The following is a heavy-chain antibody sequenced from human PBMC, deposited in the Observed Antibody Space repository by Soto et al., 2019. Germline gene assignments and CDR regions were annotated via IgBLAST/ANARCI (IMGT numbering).Heavy chain of an antibody. CDR2: MNPNSGNT. J-gene: IGHJ5*02. V-gene: IGHV1-8*01. Sequence: ASVKVSCKASGYTFTSYDINWVRQATGQGLEWMGWMNPNSGNTGYAQKIQGRVTMTRNTSISTAYMEMSSLRSEDTAVYYCARDGYYDILTGYSPVAWFDPWGQGTLVTVSS. CDR3: ARDGYYDILTGYSPVAWFDP. CDR1: GYTFTSYD. D-gene: IGHD3-9*01.